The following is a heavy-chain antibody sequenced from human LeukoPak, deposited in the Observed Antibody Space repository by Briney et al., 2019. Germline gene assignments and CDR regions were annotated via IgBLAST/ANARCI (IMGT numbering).Heavy chain of an antibody. Sequence: ASVKVSCKASGYTFTSYGISWVRQAPGQGLEWMGWISAYNGNTNYAQKLQGRVTMTTDTSTSTAYMELRSLRSDDTAVYYCARGRRGIAAAGTSFDYWGQGTLVTVSS. CDR3: ARGRRGIAAAGTSFDY. D-gene: IGHD6-13*01. CDR2: ISAYNGNT. CDR1: GYTFTSYG. J-gene: IGHJ4*02. V-gene: IGHV1-18*01.